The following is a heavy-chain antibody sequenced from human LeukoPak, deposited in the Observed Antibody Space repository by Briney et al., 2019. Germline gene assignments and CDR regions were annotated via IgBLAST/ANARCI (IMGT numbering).Heavy chain of an antibody. CDR2: INPHSGGT. V-gene: IGHV1-2*02. CDR1: GYTFTGSY. CDR3: AKGTAYDILTGYFPGWFDP. J-gene: IGHJ5*02. D-gene: IGHD3-9*01. Sequence: ASVKVSCKASGYTFTGSYMHWVRQAPGQGLQWMGWINPHSGGTNYAQKFQGRVTMTRDTSISTAYMELSRLRSDDTAVFFCAKGTAYDILTGYFPGWFDPWGQGTLVTVSS.